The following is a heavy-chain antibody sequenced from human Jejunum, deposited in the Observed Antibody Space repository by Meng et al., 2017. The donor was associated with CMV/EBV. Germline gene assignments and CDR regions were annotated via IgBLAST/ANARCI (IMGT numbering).Heavy chain of an antibody. J-gene: IGHJ5*02. CDR3: ARGQRSYSGSYPEWFDP. CDR1: GGSISSGDYY. D-gene: IGHD1-26*01. Sequence: VQLQESGPGLVKPPQPLSLTCTVSGGSISSGDYYWSWIRQPPGKGLEWIGCIYYSGSTYYNPSLKGRVTISVDTSKNQFSLNLSSVTAADTAVYYCARGQRSYSGSYPEWFDPWGQGTLVTVSS. V-gene: IGHV4-30-4*01. CDR2: IYYSGST.